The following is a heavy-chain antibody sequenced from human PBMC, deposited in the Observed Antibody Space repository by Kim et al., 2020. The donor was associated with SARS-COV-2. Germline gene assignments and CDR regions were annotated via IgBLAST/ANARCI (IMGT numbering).Heavy chain of an antibody. Sequence: SETLSLTCTVSGGSISSGGYYWSWIRQHPGKGLEWIGYIYYSGSTYYNPSLKSRVTISVDTSKNQFSLKLSSVTAADTAVYYCARGVVPAATTIFGPYNWFDPWGQGTLVTVSS. CDR2: IYYSGST. D-gene: IGHD2-2*01. CDR3: ARGVVPAATTIFGPYNWFDP. V-gene: IGHV4-31*03. CDR1: GGSISSGGYY. J-gene: IGHJ5*02.